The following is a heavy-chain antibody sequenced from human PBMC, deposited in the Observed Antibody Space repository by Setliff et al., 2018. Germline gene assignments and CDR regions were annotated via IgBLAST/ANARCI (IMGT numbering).Heavy chain of an antibody. V-gene: IGHV3-23*01. CDR1: GFTFSSYA. CDR2: ISGGGSRT. CDR3: AKVEGPGVDY. D-gene: IGHD3-10*01. J-gene: IGHJ4*02. Sequence: LRLSCAASGFTFSSYAMNWVRQGPGKGLEWVSAISGGGSRTYYADSVKGRFTISRDNSKNTLYLQMNSLRAEDTAVYYCAKVEGPGVDYWGQGTLVTVSS.